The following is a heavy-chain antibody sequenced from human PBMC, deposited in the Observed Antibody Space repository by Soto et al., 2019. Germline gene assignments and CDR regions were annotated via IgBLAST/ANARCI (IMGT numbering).Heavy chain of an antibody. D-gene: IGHD3-3*01. Sequence: QVQLVQSGAEVKKPGSSVKVSCKASGGTFSSYAISWVRQAPGQGLEWMGGIIPIFGTANYAQKFQGRVTITADESTSAAYMELSSLRSEYTAVYYCAGSAYDFWSGYFAFDYWGQGTLVTVSS. CDR2: IIPIFGTA. CDR3: AGSAYDFWSGYFAFDY. V-gene: IGHV1-69*01. CDR1: GGTFSSYA. J-gene: IGHJ4*02.